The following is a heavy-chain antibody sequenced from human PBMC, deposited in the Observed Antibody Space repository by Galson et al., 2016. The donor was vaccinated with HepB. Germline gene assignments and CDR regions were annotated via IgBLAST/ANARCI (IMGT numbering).Heavy chain of an antibody. V-gene: IGHV4-30-4*01. CDR2: IYYSGSA. D-gene: IGHD3-10*01. CDR1: GGSISNSDDY. Sequence: LSLTCTVSGGSISNSDDYWSWSRQPPGKGLEWIGYIYYSGSAYYNPSLKSRVTISVDTSKNQFSLKLSSVTAADTAVYYCARTAAGMKGWFDPWGQGTLVTVSS. CDR3: ARTAAGMKGWFDP. J-gene: IGHJ5*02.